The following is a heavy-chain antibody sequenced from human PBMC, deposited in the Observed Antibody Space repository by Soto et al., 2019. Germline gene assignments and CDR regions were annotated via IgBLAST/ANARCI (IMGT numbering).Heavy chain of an antibody. CDR1: GYSFTSYW. V-gene: IGHV5-10-1*01. J-gene: IGHJ6*02. CDR2: IDPSDSYT. CDR3: AWLTYYYDSSGPGDYYGMDV. Sequence: GESLKISCKGSGYSFTSYWISWVRQMPGKGLEWMGRIDPSDSYTNYSPSFQGHVTISADKSISTAYLQWRSLKASDTAMYYCAWLTYYYDSSGPGDYYGMDVWGQGTTVTVSS. D-gene: IGHD3-22*01.